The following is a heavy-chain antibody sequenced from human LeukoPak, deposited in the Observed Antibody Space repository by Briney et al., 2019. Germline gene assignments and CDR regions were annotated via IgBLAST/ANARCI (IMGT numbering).Heavy chain of an antibody. Sequence: SETLSLTCTVSGGSISSYYWSWIRQPPGKGLEWIGYIYYSGSTNYNPSLESRVTISVDTSKNQFSLKLSSATAADTAVYYCARHGTSSGRTGDYFDYWGQGTLVTVSS. D-gene: IGHD6-19*01. J-gene: IGHJ4*02. CDR2: IYYSGST. CDR1: GGSISSYY. CDR3: ARHGTSSGRTGDYFDY. V-gene: IGHV4-59*08.